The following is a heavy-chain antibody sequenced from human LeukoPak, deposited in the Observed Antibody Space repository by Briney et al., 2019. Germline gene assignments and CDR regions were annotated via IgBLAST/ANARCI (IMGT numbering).Heavy chain of an antibody. D-gene: IGHD3-22*01. CDR1: GFTFSSYG. J-gene: IGHJ4*02. Sequence: GRSLRLSCAASGFTFSSYGMHWVRQAPGKGLEWVAVISYDGSNEYYADSVKGRFTISRDNSKNTLYLQMNSLRAEDTAVYYCAKTYDSSGYHYWGQGTLVTVSS. CDR3: AKTYDSSGYHY. CDR2: ISYDGSNE. V-gene: IGHV3-30*18.